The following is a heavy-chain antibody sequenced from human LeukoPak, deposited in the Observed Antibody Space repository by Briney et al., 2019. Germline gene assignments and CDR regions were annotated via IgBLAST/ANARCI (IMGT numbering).Heavy chain of an antibody. V-gene: IGHV3-23*01. CDR3: AKFERYYYGSGSSDY. CDR1: GFTFSSYA. CDR2: ISGSGGST. Sequence: PGGSLRLSCAASGFTFSSYAMSWVRQAPGKGLEWVSAISGSGGSTYYADSVKGRFTISRDNSKNTLYLQMNSLRAEDTAVYYCAKFERYYYGSGSSDYWGQGTLVTVSS. D-gene: IGHD3-10*01. J-gene: IGHJ4*02.